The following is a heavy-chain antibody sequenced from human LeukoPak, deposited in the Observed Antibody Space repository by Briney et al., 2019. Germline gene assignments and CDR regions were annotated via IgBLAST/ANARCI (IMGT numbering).Heavy chain of an antibody. CDR1: GYTFTSYA. D-gene: IGHD2-2*01. Sequence: ASVKVSCKASGYTFTSYAMHWVRQAPGQRLEWMGWINAGNGNTKYSQKFQGRVTITRDTSASTAYMELSSLRSEDTAVYYCARAPYCSSTSCYPDYWGQGTLVTVYS. V-gene: IGHV1-3*01. J-gene: IGHJ4*02. CDR3: ARAPYCSSTSCYPDY. CDR2: INAGNGNT.